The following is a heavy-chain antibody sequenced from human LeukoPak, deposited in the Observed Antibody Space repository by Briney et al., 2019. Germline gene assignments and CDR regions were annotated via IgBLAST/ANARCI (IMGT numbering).Heavy chain of an antibody. V-gene: IGHV3-23*01. CDR3: AKEGGGGSVYFDS. CDR1: GFTFSSYA. CDR2: ISASGGRT. Sequence: GGSLRLSCAASGFTFSSYAMSWVRQAPGKGLDWVSAISASGGRTHTADSVKGRFTISRDNSKNTLYLQMNNLRVADTAVYYCAKEGGGGSVYFDSWGQGTLVTVSS. J-gene: IGHJ4*02. D-gene: IGHD6-25*01.